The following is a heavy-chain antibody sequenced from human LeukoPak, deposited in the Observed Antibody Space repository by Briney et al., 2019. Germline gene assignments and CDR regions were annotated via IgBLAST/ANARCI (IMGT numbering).Heavy chain of an antibody. CDR1: GYSFTSYW. V-gene: IGHV5-51*01. J-gene: IGHJ4*02. Sequence: GESLKISCKGSGYSFTSYWIGWVRQMPGKGLEWMGIIYPGDSDTRYSSSFQGQVTISADKSISTAYLQWSSLKASDTAMYYCARHTSYSSGRRYYFDYWGQGTLVTVSS. D-gene: IGHD6-19*01. CDR2: IYPGDSDT. CDR3: ARHTSYSSGRRYYFDY.